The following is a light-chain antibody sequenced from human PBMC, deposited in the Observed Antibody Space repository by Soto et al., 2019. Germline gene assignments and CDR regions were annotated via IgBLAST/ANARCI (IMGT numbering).Light chain of an antibody. CDR1: SSDVGRYNY. CDR2: EVT. Sequence: QSALTQPTSASGSPGQSVTISCTGTSSDVGRYNYVSWYQQNPGKAPKLMIYEVTKRPSGVPDRFSGSKSGNTASLTVSGLQAEDEADYYCSSYAGNNNLIFGGGTKVTVL. V-gene: IGLV2-8*01. CDR3: SSYAGNNNLI. J-gene: IGLJ2*01.